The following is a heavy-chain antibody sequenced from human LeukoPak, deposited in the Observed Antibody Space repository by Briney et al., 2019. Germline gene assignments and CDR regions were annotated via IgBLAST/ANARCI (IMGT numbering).Heavy chain of an antibody. CDR3: ERLWGYNGYAPYGMDV. V-gene: IGHV4-59*01. CDR2: IYGSGRP. Sequence: SETLSLTCTVSGSSISYWYWSWIRQPPGKGLEWIGNIYGSGRPNNPSLTSRVTISVDTSKNQFSLKLTSVTAADTAVYYCERLWGYNGYAPYGMDVWGQGTTVTVSS. D-gene: IGHD5-12*01. CDR1: GSSISYWY. J-gene: IGHJ6*02.